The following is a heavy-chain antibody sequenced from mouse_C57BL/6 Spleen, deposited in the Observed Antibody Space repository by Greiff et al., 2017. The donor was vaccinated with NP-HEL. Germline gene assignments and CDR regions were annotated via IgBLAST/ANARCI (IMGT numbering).Heavy chain of an antibody. J-gene: IGHJ4*01. D-gene: IGHD2-4*01. CDR3: ARSGRDYPYYYAMDD. V-gene: IGHV1-64*01. Sequence: VQLQQPGAELVKPGASVKLSCKASGYTFTSYWMHWVKQRPGQGLEWIGMIHPNSGSTNYNEKFKSKATLTVDKSSSTAYMQLSSLTSEDSAVYYCARSGRDYPYYYAMDDWGQGTSVTVSS. CDR1: GYTFTSYW. CDR2: IHPNSGST.